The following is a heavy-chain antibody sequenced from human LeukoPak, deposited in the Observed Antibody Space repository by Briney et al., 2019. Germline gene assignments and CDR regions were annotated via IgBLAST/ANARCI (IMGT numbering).Heavy chain of an antibody. Sequence: TGGSLRLSCAASGFPFSEHEMNWVRQAPGKGLEWVSYISSSGSDKYYLDSVRGRFNISRKNAKNSLYLQMNSLRAEDTAVYYCARRTSGAFAIWGQGTKVTVSS. J-gene: IGHJ3*02. CDR3: ARRTSGAFAI. CDR2: ISSSGSDK. V-gene: IGHV3-48*03. CDR1: GFPFSEHE.